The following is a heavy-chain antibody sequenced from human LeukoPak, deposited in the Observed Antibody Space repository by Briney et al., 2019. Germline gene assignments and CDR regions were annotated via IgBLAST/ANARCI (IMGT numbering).Heavy chain of an antibody. J-gene: IGHJ4*02. CDR1: GFTFSSYG. D-gene: IGHD3-22*01. CDR3: APVGSGYYGDDY. Sequence: PGGSLRLSCAASGFTFSSYGMHWVRQAPGKGLEWVAFIRYDGSNKYYADSVKGRFTISRDNFKNTLYLQINSLRAEDTAVYYCAPVGSGYYGDDYWGQGTLVTVSS. CDR2: IRYDGSNK. V-gene: IGHV3-30*02.